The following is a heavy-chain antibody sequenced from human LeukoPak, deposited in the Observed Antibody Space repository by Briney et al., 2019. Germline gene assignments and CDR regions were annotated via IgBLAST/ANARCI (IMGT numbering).Heavy chain of an antibody. CDR1: GFTFSSYW. CDR2: IKQDGSEK. CDR3: ARAGHSGYDVPDY. Sequence: GGSLRLSCAASGFTFSSYWMSWVRRAPGKGLEWVANIKQDGSEKYYVDSVKGRFTISRDNAKNSLYLQMNSLRAEDTAVYYCARAGHSGYDVPDYWGQGTLVTVSS. V-gene: IGHV3-7*04. D-gene: IGHD5-12*01. J-gene: IGHJ4*02.